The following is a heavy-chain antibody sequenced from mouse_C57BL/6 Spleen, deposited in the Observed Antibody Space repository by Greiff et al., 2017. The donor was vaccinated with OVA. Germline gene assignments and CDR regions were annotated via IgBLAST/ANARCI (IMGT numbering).Heavy chain of an antibody. CDR1: GFNIKNTY. CDR2: IDSANGNT. J-gene: IGHJ4*01. Sequence: VQLQQSVAELVRPGASVKLSCTASGFNIKNTYMHWVKQRPEQGLEWIGRIDSANGNTKYAPKFQGKATITADTSSNTAYLQLSSLTSEDTAIYYCAREGPDYGSPDYYAMDYWGQGTSVTVSS. V-gene: IGHV14-3*01. CDR3: AREGPDYGSPDYYAMDY. D-gene: IGHD1-1*01.